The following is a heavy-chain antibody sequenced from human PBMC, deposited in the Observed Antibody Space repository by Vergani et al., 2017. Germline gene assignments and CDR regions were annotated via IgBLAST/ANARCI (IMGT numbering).Heavy chain of an antibody. CDR3: ARDLRLLYNRFDP. D-gene: IGHD1-14*01. CDR1: GFTFNQYG. J-gene: IGHJ5*02. V-gene: IGHV3-33*01. Sequence: QVQLVESGGGVVQPGRYLRLSCAASGFTFNQYGMHWVRQAPGKGLEWVAVTWYDGNNKQYADSVKGRFNISRDNSKSTMYLQMNSLSDENTGVYYCARDLRLLYNRFDPWGQGTLVTVSS. CDR2: TWYDGNNK.